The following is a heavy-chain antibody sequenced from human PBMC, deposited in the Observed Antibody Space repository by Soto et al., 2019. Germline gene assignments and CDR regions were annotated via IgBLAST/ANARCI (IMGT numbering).Heavy chain of an antibody. J-gene: IGHJ4*02. V-gene: IGHV3-23*05. CDR1: GFTFSNYV. CDR2: IYSSGST. CDR3: ARGYSYTQPVFDY. Sequence: HPVGSLRLSCTASGFTFSNYVMSWVRQAPGRGLEWVSFIYSSGSTYYADSVKGRFTISRDNFKNTLYLQMNSLRAEDTAVYYCARGYSYTQPVFDYWGLGTLVTVSS. D-gene: IGHD5-18*01.